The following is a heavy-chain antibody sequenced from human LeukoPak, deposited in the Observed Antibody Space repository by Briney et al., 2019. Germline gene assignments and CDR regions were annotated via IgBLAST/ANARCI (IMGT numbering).Heavy chain of an antibody. D-gene: IGHD2-8*01. V-gene: IGHV1-18*01. Sequence: ASVKVSCKASGYTFTSYGISWVRQAPGQGLEWMGWISAYNGNTNYAQKLQGRVTKTTDTSTSTAYMELSRLRSDDTAVYYCARLMVPDYYYYYMDVWGKGTTVTVSS. CDR3: ARLMVPDYYYYYMDV. CDR2: ISAYNGNT. CDR1: GYTFTSYG. J-gene: IGHJ6*03.